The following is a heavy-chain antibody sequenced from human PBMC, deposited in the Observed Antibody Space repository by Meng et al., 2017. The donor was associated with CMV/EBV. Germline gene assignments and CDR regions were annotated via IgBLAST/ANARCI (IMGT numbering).Heavy chain of an antibody. V-gene: IGHV3-30*02. CDR2: IRYDGSNK. J-gene: IGHJ4*02. CDR1: GFTFSSYG. D-gene: IGHD4-11*01. CDR3: AKDKGEDDYSNEGGLIDY. Sequence: GGSLRLSCAASGFTFSSYGIHWVRQAPGKGLEWVAFIRYDGSNKYYADSVKGRFTISRDNSKNTLYLQMNSLRAEDTAVYYCAKDKGEDDYSNEGGLIDYWGQGTLVTVSS.